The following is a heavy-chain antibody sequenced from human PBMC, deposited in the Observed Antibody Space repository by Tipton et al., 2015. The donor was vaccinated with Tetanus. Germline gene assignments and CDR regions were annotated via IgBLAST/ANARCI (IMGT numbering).Heavy chain of an antibody. Sequence: TLSLTCTVSGGSLNSGTFYWDWIRQPPGKGLEWIGNIYYNGNALENPSLKGRVTLSLDKTKNQFSLKLTSVTAADTAVYFCARSADNGFGPWGQGTLVTVSS. CDR3: ARSADNGFGP. V-gene: IGHV4-39*01. CDR1: GGSLNSGTFY. J-gene: IGHJ5*02. CDR2: IYYNGNA.